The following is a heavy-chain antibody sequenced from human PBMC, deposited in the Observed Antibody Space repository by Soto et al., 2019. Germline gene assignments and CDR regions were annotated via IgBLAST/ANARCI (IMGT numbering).Heavy chain of an antibody. D-gene: IGHD5-12*01. CDR2: IWYDGSNK. Sequence: GGSLRLSCEVSGFTFSRYGMHWVRQAPGKGLEWVAFIWYDGSNKNYGDSVKGRFTVSRDDLKNTVYLQMKSLRAEDTAVYYCARDMEFVDIVSTIVHHYPSSGMDVCGQGTTVTVSS. J-gene: IGHJ6*02. CDR1: GFTFSRYG. CDR3: ARDMEFVDIVSTIVHHYPSSGMDV. V-gene: IGHV3-33*01.